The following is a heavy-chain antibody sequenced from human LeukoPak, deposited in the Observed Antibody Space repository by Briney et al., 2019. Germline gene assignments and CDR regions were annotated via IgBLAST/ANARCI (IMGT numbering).Heavy chain of an antibody. V-gene: IGHV3-23*01. J-gene: IGHJ4*02. D-gene: IGHD3-3*01. Sequence: QPGGSLRLSCAASGFTFSSYAMSWVRQTPGKGLEWVSTVSGSGDSTYYAASVKGRFTISRDNSKNTLYLQMNSLRAEDTAVYYCAKVKSSWSAYYQPQEFDFWGQGALVTVSS. CDR3: AKVKSSWSAYYQPQEFDF. CDR1: GFTFSSYA. CDR2: VSGSGDST.